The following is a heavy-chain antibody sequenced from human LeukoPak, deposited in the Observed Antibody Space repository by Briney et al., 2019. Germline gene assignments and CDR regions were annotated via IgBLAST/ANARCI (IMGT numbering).Heavy chain of an antibody. J-gene: IGHJ5*02. D-gene: IGHD4-11*01. CDR3: ARPDYSNYVSVDP. Sequence: SETLSLTCTVSGYSISSGYYWGWIRQPPGKGLEWIGSIYHSGSTYYNPFLKSRVTISVDTSKNQFSLKLSSVTAADTAVYYCARPDYSNYVSVDPWGQGTLVTVSS. CDR2: IYHSGST. V-gene: IGHV4-38-2*02. CDR1: GYSISSGYY.